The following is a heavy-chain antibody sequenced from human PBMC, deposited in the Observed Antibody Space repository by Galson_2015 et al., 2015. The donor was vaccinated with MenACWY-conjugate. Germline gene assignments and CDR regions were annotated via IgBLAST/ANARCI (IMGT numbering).Heavy chain of an antibody. CDR1: GFTLGHYW. V-gene: IGHV3-7*03. CDR3: ARAVRVRLTVANPYYVDH. CDR2: IEEEGSEK. D-gene: IGHD2-21*01. Sequence: SLRLSCAASGFTLGHYWMSWVRQAPGKGLEWVANIEEEGSEKYHVDSVKGRFTISRDNAKNSLFLQMNSLRAEDTAVYYCARAVRVRLTVANPYYVDHWGQGTLVTVSS. J-gene: IGHJ4*02.